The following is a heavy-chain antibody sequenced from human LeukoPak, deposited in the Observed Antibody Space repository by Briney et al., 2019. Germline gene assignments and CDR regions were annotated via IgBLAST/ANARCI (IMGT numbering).Heavy chain of an antibody. D-gene: IGHD3-3*01. V-gene: IGHV3-30-3*01. CDR1: GFTFSSYA. J-gene: IGHJ4*02. CDR2: ISYDGSNK. CDR3: ARDWYYDFWSGSSGASDY. Sequence: GSLRLSCAASGFTFSSYAMHWVRQAPGKGLEWVAVISYDGSNKYYADSVKGRFTISRDNSKNTLYLQMNSLRAEDTAVYYCARDWYYDFWSGSSGASDYWGQGTLVTVSS.